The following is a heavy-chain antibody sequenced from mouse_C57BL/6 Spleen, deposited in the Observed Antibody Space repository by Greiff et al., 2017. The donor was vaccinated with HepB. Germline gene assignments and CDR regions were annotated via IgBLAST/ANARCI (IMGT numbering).Heavy chain of an antibody. CDR2: IYPSDSET. CDR1: GYTFTSYW. J-gene: IGHJ1*03. D-gene: IGHD1-1*01. V-gene: IGHV1-61*01. Sequence: QVQLQQPGAELVRPGSSVKLSCKASGYTFTSYWMDWVKQRPGQGLEWIGNIYPSDSETHYNQKFKDKATLTVDKSSSTAYMQPSSLTSEDSAVYYCARGYYGSSYGYFDVWGTGTTVTVSS. CDR3: ARGYYGSSYGYFDV.